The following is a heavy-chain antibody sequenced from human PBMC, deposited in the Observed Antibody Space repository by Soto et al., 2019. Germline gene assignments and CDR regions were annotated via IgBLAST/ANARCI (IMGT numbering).Heavy chain of an antibody. D-gene: IGHD3-10*01. Sequence: SETLSLTCAVSGGSISSANWWIWVRQPPGKGLEWIAGIYHTESTNYNPSLKSRVTMSVDKSRDQFSVRLSSVTAADTAVYYCAGRRDGSGSLDYWGQGTLVTVSS. CDR1: GGSISSANW. CDR3: AGRRDGSGSLDY. V-gene: IGHV4-4*02. J-gene: IGHJ4*02. CDR2: IYHTEST.